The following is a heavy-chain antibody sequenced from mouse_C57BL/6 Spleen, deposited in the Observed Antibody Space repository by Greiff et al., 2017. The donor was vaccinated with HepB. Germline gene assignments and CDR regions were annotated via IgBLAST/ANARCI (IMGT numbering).Heavy chain of an antibody. V-gene: IGHV1-81*01. J-gene: IGHJ4*01. CDR3: ARGTTVVAYYAMDY. CDR2: IYPRSGNT. D-gene: IGHD1-1*01. CDR1: GYTFTSYG. Sequence: LQESGAELARPGASVKLSCKASGYTFTSYGISWVKQRTGQGLEWIGEIYPRSGNTYYNEKFKGKATLTADKSSSTAYMELRSLTSEDSAVYFCARGTTVVAYYAMDYWGQGTSVTVSS.